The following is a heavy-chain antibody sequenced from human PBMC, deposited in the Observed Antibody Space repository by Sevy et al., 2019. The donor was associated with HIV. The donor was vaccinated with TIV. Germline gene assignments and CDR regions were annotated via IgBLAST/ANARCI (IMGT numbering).Heavy chain of an antibody. CDR1: GFTFSSYA. V-gene: IGHV3-23*01. CDR2: ISGSGGST. J-gene: IGHJ6*02. Sequence: GGSLRLSCAASGFTFSSYAMSWVRQAPGKGLEWVSAISGSGGSTYYADSVKGRFTISRDNSKNTLYLQMNSLRAEDTAVYDCAKDLYFWSGYGGYYYYYGMDVWGQGTTVTVSS. D-gene: IGHD3-3*01. CDR3: AKDLYFWSGYGGYYYYYGMDV.